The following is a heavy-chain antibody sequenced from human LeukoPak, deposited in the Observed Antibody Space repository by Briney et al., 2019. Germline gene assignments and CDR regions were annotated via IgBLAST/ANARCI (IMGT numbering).Heavy chain of an antibody. CDR1: GFTFSSYA. CDR2: ISGSGGST. J-gene: IGHJ4*02. D-gene: IGHD3-3*01. V-gene: IGHV3-23*01. CDR3: ATDLEWLSPYFDY. Sequence: SGGSLRLSCAASGFTFSSYAMSWFRQAPGKGLEWVSAISGSGGSTYYADSVKGQFTISRDNSKNTLYLQMNSLRAEDTAVYYCATDLEWLSPYFDYWGQGTLVTVSS.